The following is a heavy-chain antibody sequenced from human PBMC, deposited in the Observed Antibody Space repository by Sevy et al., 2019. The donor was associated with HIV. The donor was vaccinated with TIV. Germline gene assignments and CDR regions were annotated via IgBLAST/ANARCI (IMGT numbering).Heavy chain of an antibody. CDR2: IWYDGSNK. J-gene: IGHJ4*02. CDR1: GFTFSSYG. V-gene: IGHV3-33*08. CDR3: ASESDGSGCYALDY. Sequence: GGSLRLSCAASGFTFSSYGMHWVRQAPGKGLEWVAVIWYDGSNKYYADSVKGRFTISRDNSKNTLYLQMNSLRAEDTAVYYCASESDGSGCYALDYWGQGTLVTVSS. D-gene: IGHD3-10*01.